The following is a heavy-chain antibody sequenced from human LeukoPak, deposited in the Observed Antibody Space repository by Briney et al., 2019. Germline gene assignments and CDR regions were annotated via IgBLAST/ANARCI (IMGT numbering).Heavy chain of an antibody. V-gene: IGHV1-8*02. CDR3: ARESPIAADY. CDR2: MNPNSGNT. Sequence: ASVKVSCKASGYTFTSYYMHWVRQAPGQGLEWMGWMNPNSGNTGYAQKFQGRVTMTRDTSISTAYMELSSLRSDDTAVYYCARESPIAADYWGQGTLVTVSS. J-gene: IGHJ4*02. CDR1: GYTFTSYY. D-gene: IGHD6-13*01.